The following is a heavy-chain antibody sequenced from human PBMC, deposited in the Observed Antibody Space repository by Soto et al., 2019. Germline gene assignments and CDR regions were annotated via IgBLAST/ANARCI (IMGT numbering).Heavy chain of an antibody. CDR1: GGSISSYY. CDR2: IYYSGST. CDR3: ARDHGYGENWFDP. Sequence: PSETLSLTCTVSGGSISSYYWSWIRQHPGKGLEWIGYIYYSGSTYYNPSLKSRVTISVDTSKNQFSLKLSSVTAADTAVYYCARDHGYGENWFDPWGQGTLVTVSS. V-gene: IGHV4-59*06. D-gene: IGHD4-17*01. J-gene: IGHJ5*02.